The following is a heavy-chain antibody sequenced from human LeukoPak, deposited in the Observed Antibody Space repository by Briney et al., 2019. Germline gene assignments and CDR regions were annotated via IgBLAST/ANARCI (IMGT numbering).Heavy chain of an antibody. CDR2: INTNTGNP. D-gene: IGHD3-22*01. J-gene: IGHJ4*02. CDR3: AREVVDYYDSSGSYYFDY. CDR1: GYTFTSYA. V-gene: IGHV7-4-1*02. Sequence: ASVKVSCKASGYTFTSYAMNWVRQAPGQGLEWMGWINTNTGNPTYAQGFTGRFVSSLDTSVSTAYLQISSLKAEDTAVYYCAREVVDYYDSSGSYYFDYWGQGTLVTVSS.